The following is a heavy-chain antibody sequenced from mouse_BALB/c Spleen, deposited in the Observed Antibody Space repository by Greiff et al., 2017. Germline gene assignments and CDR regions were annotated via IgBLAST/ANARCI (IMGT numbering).Heavy chain of an antibody. CDR2: IRNKTNSYTT. J-gene: IGHJ3*01. CDR1: GFSFTDYY. D-gene: IGHD4-1*01. CDR3: ASQLTGTPAWFAY. V-gene: IGHV7-3*02. Sequence: EVQRVESGGGLVQPGGSLRLSCAPSGFSFTDYYMSWVRQPPGKALEWLGFIRNKTNSYTTEYSASVKGRFTISRDNSQSILYLQMNTLRAEDSATYYCASQLTGTPAWFAYWGQGTLVTVSA.